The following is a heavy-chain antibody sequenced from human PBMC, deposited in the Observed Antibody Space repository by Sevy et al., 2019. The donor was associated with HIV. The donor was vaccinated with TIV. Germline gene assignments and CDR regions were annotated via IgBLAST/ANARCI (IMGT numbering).Heavy chain of an antibody. D-gene: IGHD6-6*01. Sequence: SETLSLTCTVSGYSIRNGYYWAWIRQPPGKGLEWIGGIHHSGITHCNPSLKSRVIISVDTSKNQVSLELSSVTAADTAMYYCARDRKYPLYYFDYWGQGILVTVSS. J-gene: IGHJ4*02. CDR2: IHHSGIT. V-gene: IGHV4-38-2*02. CDR1: GYSIRNGYY. CDR3: ARDRKYPLYYFDY.